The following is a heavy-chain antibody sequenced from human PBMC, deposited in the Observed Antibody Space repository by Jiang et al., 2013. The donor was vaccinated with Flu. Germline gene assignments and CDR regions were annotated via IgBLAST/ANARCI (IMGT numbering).Heavy chain of an antibody. Sequence: GPGLVKPSETLSLTCTVSGGSISSYYWSWIRQPPGKGLEWIGYIYYSGSTNYNPSLKSRVTISVDTSKNQFSLKLSSVTAADTAVYYCARDRGNYDFWSGYQNVFDIVGQGTMVTVSS. CDR3: ARDRGNYDFWSGYQNVFDI. CDR1: GGSISSYY. CDR2: IYYSGST. V-gene: IGHV4-59*01. D-gene: IGHD3-3*01. J-gene: IGHJ3*02.